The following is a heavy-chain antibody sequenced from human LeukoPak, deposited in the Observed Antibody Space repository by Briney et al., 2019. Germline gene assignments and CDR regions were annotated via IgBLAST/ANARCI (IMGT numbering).Heavy chain of an antibody. CDR1: GGSISSSSYY. D-gene: IGHD2/OR15-2a*01. J-gene: IGHJ6*02. V-gene: IGHV4-39*07. CDR2: IYYSGST. Sequence: SETLSLTCTVSGGSISSSSYYWGWIRQPPGKGLEWIGSIYYSGSTYYNPSLKSRVTISVDPSKNQFSLHLHSVTAADTAVYYCARGVTSALSYYDGMDVWGQGTTVTVSS. CDR3: ARGVTSALSYYDGMDV.